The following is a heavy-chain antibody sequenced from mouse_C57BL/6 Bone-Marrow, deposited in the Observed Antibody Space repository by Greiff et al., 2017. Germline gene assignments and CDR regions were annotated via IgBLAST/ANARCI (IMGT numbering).Heavy chain of an antibody. CDR2: INPNNGGT. J-gene: IGHJ2*01. Sequence: EVKLMESGPELVKPGASVKMSCKASGYTFTDYNMHWVKQSHGKSLEWIGYINPNNGGTSYNQKFKGKATLTVNKSSSTAYMELRSLTSEDSAVYYCARSGDGYYVRYWGQGTTLTVSS. V-gene: IGHV1-22*01. CDR3: ARSGDGYYVRY. CDR1: GYTFTDYN. D-gene: IGHD2-3*01.